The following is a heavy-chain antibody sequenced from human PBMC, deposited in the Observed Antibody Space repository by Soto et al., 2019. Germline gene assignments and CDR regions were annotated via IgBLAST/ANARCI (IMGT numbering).Heavy chain of an antibody. V-gene: IGHV2-70*13. CDR1: GFSLTSPGMC. J-gene: IGHJ6*02. CDR2: IERDDDDK. D-gene: IGHD1-20*01. Sequence: SGPTLVNPTETLTLTCTFSGFSLTSPGMCVSWICQSPGKALEWLALIERDDDDKYYSTSLRTRLTISKDTRKNQVVLTMANMEPADTATYYCARSIRGPRRFNGMDVWGQGTTVTVS. CDR3: ARSIRGPRRFNGMDV.